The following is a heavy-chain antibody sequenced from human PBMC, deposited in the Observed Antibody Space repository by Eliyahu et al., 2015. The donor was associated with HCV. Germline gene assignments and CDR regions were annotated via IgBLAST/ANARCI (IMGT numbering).Heavy chain of an antibody. V-gene: IGHV3-21*01. Sequence: TFSSYSMNWVRQAPGKGLEWVSSISSSTSHIYYADSVKGRFTISRDNAKNSLYLQMNTLRSEDTAVYYCARDGNYYDRSGYYSPGYWGQGTLVTVSS. CDR2: ISSSTSHI. CDR1: TFSSYS. CDR3: ARDGNYYDRSGYYSPGY. J-gene: IGHJ4*02. D-gene: IGHD3-22*01.